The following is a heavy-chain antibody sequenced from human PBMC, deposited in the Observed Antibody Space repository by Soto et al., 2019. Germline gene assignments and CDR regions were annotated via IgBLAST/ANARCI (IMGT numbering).Heavy chain of an antibody. CDR1: GFTFSSYA. D-gene: IGHD2-8*01. CDR3: ARDLGYCTNGVCPSLYYYYGMDV. CDR2: ISYDGSNK. Sequence: GGSLRLSCAASGFTFSSYAMHWVRQAPGKGLEWVAVISYDGSNKYYADSVKGRFTISRDNSKNTLYLQMNSLRAEDTAVYYCARDLGYCTNGVCPSLYYYYGMDVWGQGTTVTVSS. J-gene: IGHJ6*02. V-gene: IGHV3-30-3*01.